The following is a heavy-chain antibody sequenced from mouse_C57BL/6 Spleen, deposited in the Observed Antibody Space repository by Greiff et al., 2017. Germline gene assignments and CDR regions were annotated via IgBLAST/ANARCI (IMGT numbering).Heavy chain of an antibody. D-gene: IGHD5-1*01. J-gene: IGHJ3*01. CDR2: IYPRSGNT. Sequence: QVQLQQSGAELARPGASVKLSCKASGYTFTSYGISWVKQRTGQGLEWIGEIYPRSGNTYYNEKFKGKATLTADKSSSTAYMELRSLTSEDSAVYFCARKEYGAYWGQGTLVTVSA. V-gene: IGHV1-81*01. CDR3: ARKEYGAY. CDR1: GYTFTSYG.